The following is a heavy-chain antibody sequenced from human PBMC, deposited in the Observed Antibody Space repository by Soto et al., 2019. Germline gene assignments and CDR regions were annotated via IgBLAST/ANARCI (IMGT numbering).Heavy chain of an antibody. J-gene: IGHJ6*03. CDR2: ISWNSGSI. Sequence: GGSLRLSCAASGFTFDDYAMHWVRQAPGKGLEWVSGISWNSGSIGYADSVKGRFTISRDNAKNSLYLQMNSLRAEDTALYYCAKGFYYYYYYMDVWGKGTTVTVSS. CDR3: AKGFYYYYYYMDV. CDR1: GFTFDDYA. V-gene: IGHV3-9*01.